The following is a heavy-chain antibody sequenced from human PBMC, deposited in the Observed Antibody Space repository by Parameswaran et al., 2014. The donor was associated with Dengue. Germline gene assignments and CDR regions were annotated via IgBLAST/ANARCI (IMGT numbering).Heavy chain of an antibody. V-gene: IGHV4-39*07. Sequence: WIRQPPGKGLEWIGNIYYSGSTYYNPSLKSRVTISVDTSKNQFSLKLSSVTAADTAVYYCARAPEYFDYWGQGTLVTVSS. J-gene: IGHJ4*02. CDR3: ARAPEYFDY. CDR2: IYYSGST.